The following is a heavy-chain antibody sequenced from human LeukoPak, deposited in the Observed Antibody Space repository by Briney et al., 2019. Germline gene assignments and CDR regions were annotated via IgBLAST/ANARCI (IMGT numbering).Heavy chain of an antibody. CDR1: GGSFSGYY. Sequence: SETLSLTCAVYGGSFSGYYWRWIRQPPGKVLEWIGEINHSGSTNYNPSLKSRVTISGDTSKNQFSLKLSSVTAADTAVYYCARSPPYSGSYYVDYWGQGTLVTVSS. CDR3: ARSPPYSGSYYVDY. D-gene: IGHD1-26*01. J-gene: IGHJ4*02. CDR2: INHSGST. V-gene: IGHV4-34*01.